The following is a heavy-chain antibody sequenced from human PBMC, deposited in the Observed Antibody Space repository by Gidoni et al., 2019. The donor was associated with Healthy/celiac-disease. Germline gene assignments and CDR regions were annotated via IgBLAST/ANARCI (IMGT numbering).Heavy chain of an antibody. J-gene: IGHJ4*02. CDR2: ISSSSSYI. D-gene: IGHD6-13*01. CDR3: ARSGIAAAGTPAAAVAGTREGLDY. CDR1: GFPFSSDS. Sequence: EVQLVESGGGLVKPGGSRRLSCAASGFPFSSDSLNLVRQPPGAGKGLEWVSSISSSSSYIYYADSVKGRFTISRDNAKNSLYLQMNSLRAEDTAVYYCARSGIAAAGTPAAAVAGTREGLDYWGQGTLVTVSS. V-gene: IGHV3-21*01.